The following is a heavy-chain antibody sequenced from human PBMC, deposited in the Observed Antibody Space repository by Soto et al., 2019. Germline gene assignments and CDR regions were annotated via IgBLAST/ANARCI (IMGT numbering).Heavy chain of an antibody. CDR1: GYTFTSYS. CDR3: TRGSGWVDV. Sequence: PGESLKISCKGSGYTFTSYSITWVRQMPGKGLEWMGRIDPSDSYTNYSPSFQGHVSISADKSISTAYLQWSTLEASDTAIYYCTRGSGWVDVWGQGTTVTVSS. D-gene: IGHD6-19*01. J-gene: IGHJ6*02. CDR2: IDPSDSYT. V-gene: IGHV5-10-1*01.